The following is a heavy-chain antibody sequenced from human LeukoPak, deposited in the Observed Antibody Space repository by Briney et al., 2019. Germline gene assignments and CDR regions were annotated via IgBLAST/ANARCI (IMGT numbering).Heavy chain of an antibody. CDR2: IYSGGST. J-gene: IGHJ6*03. CDR3: AKLVGGRDYYMDV. CDR1: GFTVSSNY. V-gene: IGHV3-53*01. Sequence: GGSLRLSCAASGFTVSSNYMSWVRRARGRGLEGGSVIYSGGSTYYADSVKGRFTISRDNSKNTLYLQMNSLRAEDTAAYYCAKLVGGRDYYMDVWGKGTTVTVSS. D-gene: IGHD1-26*01.